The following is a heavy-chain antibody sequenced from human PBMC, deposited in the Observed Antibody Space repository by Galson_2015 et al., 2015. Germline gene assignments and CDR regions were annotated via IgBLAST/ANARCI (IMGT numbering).Heavy chain of an antibody. D-gene: IGHD2-2*02. CDR1: GFTFSSYP. Sequence: SLRLSCAASGFTFSSYPMSWVRQAPGKRLEWVSTISGSGGSTYYADSVKGRFTVSRDNSKNTLYLQMNSLRAEDTAVYYCAKVPASIKRIYFDYWGQGTLVTVSS. J-gene: IGHJ4*02. CDR2: ISGSGGST. V-gene: IGHV3-23*01. CDR3: AKVPASIKRIYFDY.